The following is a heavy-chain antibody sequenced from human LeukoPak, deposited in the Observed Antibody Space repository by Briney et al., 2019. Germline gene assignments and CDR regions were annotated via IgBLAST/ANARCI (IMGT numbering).Heavy chain of an antibody. CDR3: ARVIPAPTFSRIPGYSSGWYNRNYYYGMDV. CDR2: IKQDGSEK. Sequence: PGGSLRLSCAASGFTFSSYWMSWVRQAPGKGLEWVANIKQDGSEKYYVDSVKGRFTISRDNAKNSLYLQMNSLRAEDTAVYYCARVIPAPTFSRIPGYSSGWYNRNYYYGMDVWGQGTTVTVSS. V-gene: IGHV3-7*02. J-gene: IGHJ6*02. D-gene: IGHD6-19*01. CDR1: GFTFSSYW.